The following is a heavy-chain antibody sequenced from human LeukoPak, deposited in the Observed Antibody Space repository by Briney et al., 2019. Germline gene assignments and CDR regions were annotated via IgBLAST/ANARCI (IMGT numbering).Heavy chain of an antibody. V-gene: IGHV4-39*01. Sequence: PSETLSLTCTVSGGSVTSSSYYWGWIRQPPGKGLEWIGSIYYSGNTYYDPSLESRVTISVDTSKNQFSLKMTSVTAADTAVYCCEKHFAYTGSGSSSSFDIWGQGTMVIVSS. J-gene: IGHJ3*02. CDR3: EKHFAYTGSGSSSSFDI. D-gene: IGHD6-6*01. CDR1: GGSVTSSSYY. CDR2: IYYSGNT.